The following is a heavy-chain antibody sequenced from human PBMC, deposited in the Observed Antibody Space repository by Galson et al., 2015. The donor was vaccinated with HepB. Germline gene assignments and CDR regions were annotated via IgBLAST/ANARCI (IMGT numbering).Heavy chain of an antibody. Sequence: SVKVSCKASGGTFSSYAISWVRQAPGQGLEWMGGIIPIFGTANYAQKFQGRVTITADESTSTAYMELSSLRSEDTAVYYCASSNQLLWNFDYWGQGTLVTVSS. V-gene: IGHV1-69*13. J-gene: IGHJ4*02. CDR2: IIPIFGTA. CDR1: GGTFSSYA. D-gene: IGHD2-2*01. CDR3: ASSNQLLWNFDY.